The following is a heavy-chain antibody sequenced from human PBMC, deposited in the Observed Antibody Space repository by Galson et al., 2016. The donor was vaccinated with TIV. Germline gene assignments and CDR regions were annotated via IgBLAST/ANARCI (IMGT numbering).Heavy chain of an antibody. CDR2: IIPILGII. D-gene: IGHD6-13*01. J-gene: IGHJ4*02. CDR1: GGTFINHA. CDR3: ARRSQLKVAAGFDF. Sequence: SVKVSCKASGGTFINHAFTWVRQAPGQGLEWMGGIIPILGIINYAQKFQGRVTISADKSTDTVYMELPSLRSDDTAAYFCARRSQLKVAAGFDFWGQGTLVTVSS. V-gene: IGHV1-69*10.